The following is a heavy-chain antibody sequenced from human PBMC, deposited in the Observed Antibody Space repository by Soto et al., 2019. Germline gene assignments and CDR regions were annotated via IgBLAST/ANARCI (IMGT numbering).Heavy chain of an antibody. V-gene: IGHV4-59*01. CDR3: AKVLQYYDTPYGLDV. CDR2: IYYSGTS. J-gene: IGHJ6*02. D-gene: IGHD3-22*01. CDR1: GATIGYYY. Sequence: SETLSLTCSLSGATIGYYYWSWIRQSPGKGLEWIGYIYYSGTSNYNPSLKSRVTISIDTSKKHFYLKLSSVTAADTAVYYCAKVLQYYDTPYGLDVWGQGTTVT.